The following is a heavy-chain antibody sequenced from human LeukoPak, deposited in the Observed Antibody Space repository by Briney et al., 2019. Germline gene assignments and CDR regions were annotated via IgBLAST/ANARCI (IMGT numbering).Heavy chain of an antibody. Sequence: ASVKVTGKASGYTFTVYYIHWVRQAPGQGLEWMGWINPNSGGTNYAQKFQGRVTMTRDTSISTAYMELSRLRSDDTAVYYCARSDYYYSSRYPDYRGQANLLTVSS. J-gene: IGHJ4*02. CDR1: GYTFTVYY. CDR2: INPNSGGT. D-gene: IGHD3-22*01. CDR3: ARSDYYYSSRYPDY. V-gene: IGHV1-2*02.